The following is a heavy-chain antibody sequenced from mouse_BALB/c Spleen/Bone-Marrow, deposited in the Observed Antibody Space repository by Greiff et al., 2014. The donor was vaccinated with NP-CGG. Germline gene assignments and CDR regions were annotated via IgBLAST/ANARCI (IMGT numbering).Heavy chain of an antibody. Sequence: VVVSGSGLVVPSQSLSITCTISGFSLTNYGVYWVCQPPGKGLEWLGVIWSDGSTTYNSALKSRLSISKDNSKSQVFLKMSSLQTEDTAMYYCARHKYDAMDYWGQGTSVTVSA. CDR1: GFSLTNYG. J-gene: IGHJ4*01. V-gene: IGHV2-6-1*01. CDR3: ARHKYDAMDY. CDR2: IWSDGST.